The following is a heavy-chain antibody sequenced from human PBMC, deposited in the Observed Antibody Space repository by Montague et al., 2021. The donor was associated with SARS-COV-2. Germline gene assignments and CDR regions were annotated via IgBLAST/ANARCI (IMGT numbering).Heavy chain of an antibody. CDR1: GGSFSTSS. Sequence: SETLSLTCAVHGGSFSTSSWHWTPQPPGKGLEWIGEIHLGESTNYNPSLMSRVTISADTSTTQFSLKLTSVAAAYTAVYYCARLGDGVVPSPILGVGPSYSYYYMDVWGKGTMVTVSS. V-gene: IGHV4-34*01. J-gene: IGHJ6*03. CDR2: IHLGEST. CDR3: ARLGDGVVPSPILGVGPSYSYYYMDV. D-gene: IGHD3-10*01.